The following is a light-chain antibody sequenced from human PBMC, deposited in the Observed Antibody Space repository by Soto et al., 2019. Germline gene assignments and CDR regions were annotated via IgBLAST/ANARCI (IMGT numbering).Light chain of an antibody. CDR2: DNS. J-gene: IGLJ2*01. CDR3: QSYDSSLSGSGVV. Sequence: QTVVTQPPSVSGAPGQRVTISCTGSSSNIGAGHDVHWYQQLPGTAPKLLIYDNSNRPSGVPDRFSASKSGTSASLAITGLQAEDEADYYCQSYDSSLSGSGVVFGGGTKLTVL. V-gene: IGLV1-40*01. CDR1: SSNIGAGHD.